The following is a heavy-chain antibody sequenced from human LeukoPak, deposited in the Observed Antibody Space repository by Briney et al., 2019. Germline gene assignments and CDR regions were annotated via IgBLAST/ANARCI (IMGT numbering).Heavy chain of an antibody. CDR2: ISAYKGNT. D-gene: IGHD5-12*01. V-gene: IGHV1-18*01. Sequence: ASVKVSCKASGYTFTSYAISWVRQAPGQGLEWMGWISAYKGNTNYAQKFQGRVTMTTDTSTSTAYMELRSLRSDDTAVYYCARDKMGRDSGYDIIYYYGMDVWGQGTTVTVSS. CDR1: GYTFTSYA. J-gene: IGHJ6*02. CDR3: ARDKMGRDSGYDIIYYYGMDV.